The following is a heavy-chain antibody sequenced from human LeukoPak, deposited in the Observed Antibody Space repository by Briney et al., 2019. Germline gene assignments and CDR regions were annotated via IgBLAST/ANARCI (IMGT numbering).Heavy chain of an antibody. CDR2: IYHSGST. D-gene: IGHD4-17*01. CDR1: GGSISSGGYS. CDR3: ARGQDSDGDYGHYFDY. V-gene: IGHV4-30-2*01. Sequence: SETLSLTCAVSGGSISSGGYSWSWIRQPPGKGLEWIGYIYHSGSTYYNPSLKSRVTISVDTSKNQFSLKLSSVTAADTAVYYCARGQDSDGDYGHYFDYWGQGTLVTVSS. J-gene: IGHJ4*02.